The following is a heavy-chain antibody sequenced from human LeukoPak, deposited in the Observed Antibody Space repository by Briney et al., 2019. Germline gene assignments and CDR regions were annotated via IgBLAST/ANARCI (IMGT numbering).Heavy chain of an antibody. J-gene: IGHJ5*02. D-gene: IGHD2-2*02. CDR2: MYNSGST. CDR3: ARSKIVVVPAAITWFDP. CDR1: GGSISSLY. V-gene: IGHV4-4*08. Sequence: SETLSLTCTVSGGSISSLYWSWIRQPPGKGLEWIGSMYNSGSTNYNPSLKSRVTISVDTSKNQFSLKLSSVTAADTAVYYCARSKIVVVPAAITWFDPWGQGTLVTVSS.